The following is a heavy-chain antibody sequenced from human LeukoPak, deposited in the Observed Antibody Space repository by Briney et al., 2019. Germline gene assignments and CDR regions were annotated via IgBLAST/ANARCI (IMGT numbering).Heavy chain of an antibody. V-gene: IGHV3-7*01. D-gene: IGHD3-10*01. CDR3: ARAGGLWFGETFFDY. Sequence: GGSLRLSCTASGFTFHNYWMSWVRQAPGKGLEWVANIKKDGNEKYYVDSVKGRFTIFRDNAKNSLYLQMNSLRVEETAVYYCARAGGLWFGETFFDYWGQGTLVTVSS. CDR2: IKKDGNEK. J-gene: IGHJ4*02. CDR1: GFTFHNYW.